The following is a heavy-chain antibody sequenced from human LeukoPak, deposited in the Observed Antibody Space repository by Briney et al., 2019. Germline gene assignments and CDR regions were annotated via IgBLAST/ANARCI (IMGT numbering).Heavy chain of an antibody. Sequence: TGGSLRLSCAASGFTFSDYYMSWIRQAPGKGLEWVSYISSSGSTIYYADSVKGRFTISRDNAKNSLYLQMNSLRAEDTAVYYCARLGGYCSGGSCYAVYFDPWGQGTLVTVSS. J-gene: IGHJ5*02. CDR1: GFTFSDYY. V-gene: IGHV3-11*04. CDR2: ISSSGSTI. D-gene: IGHD2-15*01. CDR3: ARLGGYCSGGSCYAVYFDP.